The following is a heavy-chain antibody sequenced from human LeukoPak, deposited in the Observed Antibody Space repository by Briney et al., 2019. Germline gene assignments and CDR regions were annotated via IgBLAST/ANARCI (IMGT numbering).Heavy chain of an antibody. CDR1: GYSISSGYY. Sequence: PSETLSLTCAVSGYSISSGYYWGWIRQPPGKGLEWIGSINHSGSTYYNPSLQSRVTISVDTSKNQLSLKLTSVTAADTAVYYCARSIYCSGGTCAHWYFDLWGRGTLVTVSS. V-gene: IGHV4-38-2*01. D-gene: IGHD2-15*01. J-gene: IGHJ2*01. CDR2: INHSGST. CDR3: ARSIYCSGGTCAHWYFDL.